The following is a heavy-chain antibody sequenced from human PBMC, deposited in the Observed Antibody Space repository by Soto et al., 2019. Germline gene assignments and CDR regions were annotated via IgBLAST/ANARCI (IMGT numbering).Heavy chain of an antibody. J-gene: IGHJ5*02. CDR3: ATGHLTPRWFDP. Sequence: QVQLQQWGAGLLKPSETLSLTCAVYGGSFSGYYWSWIRQPPGKGLEWIGEINHSGSTNYNPSLKMRVPISVHTSKNQFSLSLSSVTAAHPAVYYCATGHLTPRWFDPWGQGTLVTVSS. CDR1: GGSFSGYY. V-gene: IGHV4-34*01. CDR2: INHSGST.